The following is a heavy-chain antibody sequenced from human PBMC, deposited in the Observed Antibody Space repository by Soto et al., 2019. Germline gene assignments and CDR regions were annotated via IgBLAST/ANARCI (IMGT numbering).Heavy chain of an antibody. V-gene: IGHV3-33*01. CDR2: IWYDGSNK. Sequence: QVQLVESGGGGVQPGRSLRLSCAASGFTFSSYGMHWFRQAPGQGLEWVAVIWYDGSNKYYADSVKGRFTISRDNSKNTLYLRMNSLRAEDTAVYYCAREYYYDSSGPFDYWGQGTLVTVSS. CDR3: AREYYYDSSGPFDY. D-gene: IGHD3-22*01. CDR1: GFTFSSYG. J-gene: IGHJ4*02.